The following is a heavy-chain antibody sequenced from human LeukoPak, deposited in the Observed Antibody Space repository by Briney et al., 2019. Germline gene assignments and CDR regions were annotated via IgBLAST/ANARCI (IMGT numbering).Heavy chain of an antibody. D-gene: IGHD2-15*01. V-gene: IGHV4-39*01. J-gene: IGHJ4*02. CDR1: GGSISSSSYY. CDR2: IYYSGST. Sequence: SETLSLTCTVSGGSISSSSYYWGWIRQPPGKGLEWIGSIYYSGSTYYNPSLKSRVTISVDTSKSQFSLKLSSVTAADTAVYYCARYCSGGSCRLYFDYWGQGTLVTVSS. CDR3: ARYCSGGSCRLYFDY.